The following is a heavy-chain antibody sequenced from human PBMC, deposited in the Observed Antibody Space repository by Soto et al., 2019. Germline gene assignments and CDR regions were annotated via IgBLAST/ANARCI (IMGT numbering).Heavy chain of an antibody. J-gene: IGHJ4*02. CDR3: ARVGQPPSDY. Sequence: QVQLQQWGAGLLKPSETLSLTCAVSRGSFSGYYWSWVRQFPGKGLEWIGEIIHTGSTNYNPSLKIRVTMSIDTSKKAISLKLGSVTAADTYVYYCARVGQPPSDYWGQGTLVTVSS. D-gene: IGHD2-2*01. V-gene: IGHV4-34*12. CDR2: IIHTGST. CDR1: RGSFSGYY.